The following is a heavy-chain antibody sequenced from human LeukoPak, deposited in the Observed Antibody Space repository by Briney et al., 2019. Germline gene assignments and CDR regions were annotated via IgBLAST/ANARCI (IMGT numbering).Heavy chain of an antibody. CDR2: IYYSGST. CDR3: ARVTYYYDSSGYYYPTFFDY. V-gene: IGHV4-39*01. Sequence: SGTLSLTCTVSGGSISSSSYYWGWIRQPPGKGLEWIGSIYYSGSTNYNPSLKSRVTISVDTSKNQFSLKLSSVTAADTAVYYCARVTYYYDSSGYYYPTFFDYWGQGTLVTVSS. CDR1: GGSISSSSYY. J-gene: IGHJ4*02. D-gene: IGHD3-22*01.